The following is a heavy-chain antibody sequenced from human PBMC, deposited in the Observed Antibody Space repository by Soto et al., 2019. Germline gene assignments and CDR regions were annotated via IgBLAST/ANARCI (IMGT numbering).Heavy chain of an antibody. J-gene: IGHJ4*02. CDR3: ARVWGYSGYDWGGYYFDY. CDR2: IYYSGST. Sequence: SETLSLTCTVSGGSISSGDYYWSWIRQPPGKGLEWIGYIYYSGSTYYNPSLKSRVTISVDTSKNQFSLKLSSVTAADTAVYYCARVWGYSGYDWGGYYFDYWGQGTLVTVSS. V-gene: IGHV4-30-4*01. D-gene: IGHD5-12*01. CDR1: GGSISSGDYY.